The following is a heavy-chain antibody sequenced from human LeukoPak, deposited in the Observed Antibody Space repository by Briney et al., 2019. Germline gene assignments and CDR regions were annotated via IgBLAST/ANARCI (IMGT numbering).Heavy chain of an antibody. D-gene: IGHD3-10*01. Sequence: ASVKVSCKASGYTFTSYDINWVRQATGQGLEWMGWMNPNSGNTGYAQKFQGRVTMTEDTSTDTAYMELSSLRSEDTAVYYCATDLYSMVRGVILENNWFDPWGQGTLVTVSS. V-gene: IGHV1-8*02. CDR3: ATDLYSMVRGVILENNWFDP. CDR2: MNPNSGNT. CDR1: GYTFTSYD. J-gene: IGHJ5*02.